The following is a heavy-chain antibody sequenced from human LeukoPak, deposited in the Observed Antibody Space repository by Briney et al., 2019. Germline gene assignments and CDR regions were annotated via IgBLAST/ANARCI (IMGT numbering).Heavy chain of an antibody. CDR2: ISGSGGST. Sequence: GGFLRLSCAASGFTFSSYAMSWVRQAPGKGLEWVSAISGSGGSTYYADSVKGRFTISRDNSKNTLYLQMNSLRAEDTAVYYCAKTFNYGDYEDYWGQGTLVTVSS. CDR1: GFTFSSYA. J-gene: IGHJ4*02. D-gene: IGHD4-17*01. CDR3: AKTFNYGDYEDY. V-gene: IGHV3-23*01.